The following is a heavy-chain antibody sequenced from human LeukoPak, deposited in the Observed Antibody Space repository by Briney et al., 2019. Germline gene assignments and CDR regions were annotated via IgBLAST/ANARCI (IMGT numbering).Heavy chain of an antibody. D-gene: IGHD3-22*01. CDR1: GYTFSSYV. Sequence: ASVKVSCKASGYTFSSYVMHWVRQAPGQRLEWMGWINAGNGNTKFSQKFQGRVTITRDTSASTAYMELSSLRSDDTAVYYCARNFDYYDSSGVNWFDPWGQGTLVTVSS. V-gene: IGHV1-3*01. CDR2: INAGNGNT. J-gene: IGHJ5*02. CDR3: ARNFDYYDSSGVNWFDP.